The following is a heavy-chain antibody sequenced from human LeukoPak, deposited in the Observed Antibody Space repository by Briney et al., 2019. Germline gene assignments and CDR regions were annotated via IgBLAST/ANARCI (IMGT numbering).Heavy chain of an antibody. CDR1: GGTFSSYA. CDR3: ARTAYYDILTGYYKGVFDY. D-gene: IGHD3-9*01. Sequence: ASVKVSCKASGGTFSSYAISWVRQAPGQGLEWMGIINPSGGTTNYAQKFRGRVTMTRDTSISTAYMELSRLRSDDTAVYYCARTAYYDILTGYYKGVFDYWGQGTLVTVSS. CDR2: INPSGGTT. J-gene: IGHJ4*02. V-gene: IGHV1-46*01.